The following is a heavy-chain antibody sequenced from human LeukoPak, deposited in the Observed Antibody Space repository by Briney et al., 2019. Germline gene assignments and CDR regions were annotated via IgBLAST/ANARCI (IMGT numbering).Heavy chain of an antibody. CDR1: GFTFSSYA. CDR3: AKGVAATPYYFDY. J-gene: IGHJ4*02. CDR2: ISGSGGST. V-gene: IGHV3-23*01. D-gene: IGHD2-15*01. Sequence: GGSLRLSCAASGFTFSSYAMSWVRQAPGKGLEWVLAISGSGGSTYYADSVKGRFTISRDNSKNTLYLQMNSLRTEDTAVYYCAKGVAATPYYFDYWGQGTLVTVSS.